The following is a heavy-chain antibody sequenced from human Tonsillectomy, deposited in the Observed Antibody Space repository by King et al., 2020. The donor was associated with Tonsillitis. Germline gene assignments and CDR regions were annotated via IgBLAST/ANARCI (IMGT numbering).Heavy chain of an antibody. D-gene: IGHD1-1*01. Sequence: TLKESGPALVKPTQTLTLTCTFSGFSLITSAMRVSWIRQPPGKTLEWLARIDWDDDKFYNTFLKTRLTISKDTSKNQVVLTMTNMDPVDTATYYCARTPPRVERFDAFDLWGQGTVVTVSP. V-gene: IGHV2-70*04. CDR1: GFSLITSAMR. J-gene: IGHJ3*01. CDR3: ARTPPRVERFDAFDL. CDR2: IDWDDDK.